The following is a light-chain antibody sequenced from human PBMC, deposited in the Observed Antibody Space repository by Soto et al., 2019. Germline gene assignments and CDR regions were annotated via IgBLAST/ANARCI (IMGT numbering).Light chain of an antibody. CDR3: QQYHKGPPQYT. V-gene: IGKV3-15*01. CDR1: QSVASN. J-gene: IGKJ2*01. CDR2: GAS. Sequence: EIVMTQSPASLSVSPGDGATLSCRASQSVASNVSWYQQKPGQGPRLLIHGASTRAAGVPARFSGSGPATDVALAICRLQSEDFAVYYCQQYHKGPPQYTFGQGTKLQIK.